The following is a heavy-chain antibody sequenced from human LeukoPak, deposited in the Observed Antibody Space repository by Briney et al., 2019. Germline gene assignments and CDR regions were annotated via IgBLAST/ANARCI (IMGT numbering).Heavy chain of an antibody. CDR1: GGSISSYY. D-gene: IGHD3-22*01. CDR2: IYTSGST. J-gene: IGHJ5*02. CDR3: ARDRGSSGYYGGWFDP. Sequence: SETLSLTCTVSGGSISSYYWSWIRQPAGKGLEWIGRIYTSGSTNYNPSLKSRVTISVDKSKNQFSLKLSSVTAADTAVYYSARDRGSSGYYGGWFDPWGQGTLVTVSS. V-gene: IGHV4-4*07.